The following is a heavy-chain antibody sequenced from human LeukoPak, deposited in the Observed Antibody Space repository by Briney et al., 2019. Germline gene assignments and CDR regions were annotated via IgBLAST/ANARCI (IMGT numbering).Heavy chain of an antibody. CDR2: IYYSGST. D-gene: IGHD6-19*01. CDR3: ARDNSGWVDY. V-gene: IGHV4-61*10. J-gene: IGHJ4*02. Sequence: PSETLSLTCTVSGGSISSGSYYWSWIRQPAGKGLEWIGYIYYSGSTYYDPSLKSRVTISVDTSKNQFSLKLSSVTAADTAVYYCARDNSGWVDYWGQGTLVTVSS. CDR1: GGSISSGSYY.